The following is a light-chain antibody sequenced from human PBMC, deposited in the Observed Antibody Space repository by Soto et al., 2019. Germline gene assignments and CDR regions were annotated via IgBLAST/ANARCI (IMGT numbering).Light chain of an antibody. CDR1: QDISNY. J-gene: IGKJ3*01. Sequence: DLQMTQSPSSLSASVGDRVTITCRASQDISNYVAWFQQKPGRPPKSLIYAASSLQSGVPSKFSGSGSGTDFTLTISSLQPEDFATYFCQQYSAYPFTFGPGTKVDIK. CDR3: QQYSAYPFT. CDR2: AAS. V-gene: IGKV1-16*02.